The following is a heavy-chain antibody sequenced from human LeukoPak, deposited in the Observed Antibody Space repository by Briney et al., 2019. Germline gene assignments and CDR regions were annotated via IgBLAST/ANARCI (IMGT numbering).Heavy chain of an antibody. Sequence: PGGSLRLSCAASGFTFSSYSMNWVRQAPGKGLEWVSSISSSSSYIYYADSVKGRFTISRDNAKNSLYLQMNSLRAEDTAVYYCARVAPPGYDSSGYYYEVDYWGQGTLGTVSS. CDR2: ISSSSSYI. CDR3: ARVAPPGYDSSGYYYEVDY. D-gene: IGHD3-22*01. CDR1: GFTFSSYS. V-gene: IGHV3-21*01. J-gene: IGHJ4*02.